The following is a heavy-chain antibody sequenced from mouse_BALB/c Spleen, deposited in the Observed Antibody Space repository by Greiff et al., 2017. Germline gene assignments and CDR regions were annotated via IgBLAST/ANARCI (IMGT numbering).Heavy chain of an antibody. J-gene: IGHJ4*01. CDR1: GFSLTGYG. CDR3: ARDRNYRYDFYYAMDY. CDR2: IWGDGST. V-gene: IGHV2-6-7*01. Sequence: QVQLKESGPGLVAPSQSLSITCTVSGFSLTGYGVNWVRQPPGKGLEWLGMIWGDGSTDYNSALKSRLGISKDNSKSQVFLKMNSLQTDDTARYYCARDRNYRYDFYYAMDYWGQGTSVTVSS. D-gene: IGHD2-14*01.